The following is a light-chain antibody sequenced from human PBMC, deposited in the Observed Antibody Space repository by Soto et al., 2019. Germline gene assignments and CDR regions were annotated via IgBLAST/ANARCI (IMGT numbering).Light chain of an antibody. CDR3: QQYGHSPRT. CDR1: QSVADNY. CDR2: AAS. J-gene: IGKJ1*01. V-gene: IGKV3-20*01. Sequence: EIVLTQSPGTLSLSPGERATLSCRASQSVADNYLAWYPQKPGQAPRLLIYAASRRATGIPDTFSGSGSGTDFTLTITRLEPEDYALYYCQQYGHSPRTFGQGTRVEIK.